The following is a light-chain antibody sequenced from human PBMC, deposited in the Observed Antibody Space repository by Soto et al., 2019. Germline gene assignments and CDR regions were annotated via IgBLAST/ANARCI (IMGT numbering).Light chain of an antibody. CDR3: CSFARGSTSYV. CDR1: SSDVGSSNL. V-gene: IGLV2-23*01. J-gene: IGLJ1*01. CDR2: EGT. Sequence: QSALTQPASVSGSPGQSIAISCTGTSSDVGSSNLLSWYQHHPGKAPKLIIHEGTRRPSGVSGRFSGSMSGNTASLTISGLQAEDEAEYYCCSFARGSTSYVFGTGTKLTVL.